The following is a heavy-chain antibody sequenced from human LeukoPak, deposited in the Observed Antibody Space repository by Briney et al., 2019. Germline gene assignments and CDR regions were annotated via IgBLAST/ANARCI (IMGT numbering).Heavy chain of an antibody. CDR1: GFTFSSYA. D-gene: IGHD6-13*01. CDR3: ARAYSSSWYFDY. CDR2: ISYDGSNK. V-gene: IGHV3-30*01. J-gene: IGHJ4*02. Sequence: GRSLRLSGAASGFTFSSYAMHWVRQAPGKGLEWVAVISYDGSNKYYADSVKGRFTISRDNSKNTLYLQMNSLRAEDTAVYYCARAYSSSWYFDYWGQGTLVTVSS.